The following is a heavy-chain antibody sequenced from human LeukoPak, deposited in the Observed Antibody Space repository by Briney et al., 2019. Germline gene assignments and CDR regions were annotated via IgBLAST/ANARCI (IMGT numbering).Heavy chain of an antibody. J-gene: IGHJ3*02. D-gene: IGHD1-26*01. CDR2: INPSGAST. Sequence: ASVKVSCKASGYTLTSYYMHWVRQAPGQGLEWMGIINPSGASTSYAQKFQGRVTMTRDTSTSTVYMELSSLRPEDTAVYYCARDRWELRDDAFDIWGQGTMVTVSS. CDR1: GYTLTSYY. CDR3: ARDRWELRDDAFDI. V-gene: IGHV1-46*01.